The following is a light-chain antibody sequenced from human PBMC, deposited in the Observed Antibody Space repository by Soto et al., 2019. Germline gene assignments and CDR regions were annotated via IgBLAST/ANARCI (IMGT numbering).Light chain of an antibody. CDR3: QQYNSWPPIT. CDR2: GAS. Sequence: EVGMTQYPDTLSVSPGERATLSCRASESVSSNLAWYQQRPGQAPRLVIYGASTRATGIPARFSGGGSGTEFTLTISSLQSEDFAVYYCQQYNSWPPITFGQGTRLEIK. CDR1: ESVSSN. V-gene: IGKV3-15*01. J-gene: IGKJ5*01.